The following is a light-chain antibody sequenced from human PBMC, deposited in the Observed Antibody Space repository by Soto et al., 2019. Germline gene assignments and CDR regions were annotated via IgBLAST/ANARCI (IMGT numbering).Light chain of an antibody. V-gene: IGLV2-14*01. Sequence: QSALTQPASVSGSPGQSITISCPGTSSDVGGYNYVSLYQQHPGKAPKLMIYEVSNRPSGVSNRFSGSKSGNTASLTISGLQAEDEADYYCSSYTSSSTRVFGGGTKLTVL. J-gene: IGLJ3*02. CDR2: EVS. CDR1: SSDVGGYNY. CDR3: SSYTSSSTRV.